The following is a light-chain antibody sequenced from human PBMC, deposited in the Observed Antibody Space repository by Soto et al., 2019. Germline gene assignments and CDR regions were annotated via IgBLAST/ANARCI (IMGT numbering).Light chain of an antibody. J-gene: IGKJ4*01. CDR2: GAS. Sequence: EIVLTQSPGTLSLSPGERATVSCWASQSVSGGNLAWYQQKPGQAPRLLVYGASSRASGIPDRFRGSGSGTDFTLTISRLEPEDSAVYYCQQYGNSLVTFGGGTKVEI. CDR3: QQYGNSLVT. V-gene: IGKV3-20*01. CDR1: QSVSGGN.